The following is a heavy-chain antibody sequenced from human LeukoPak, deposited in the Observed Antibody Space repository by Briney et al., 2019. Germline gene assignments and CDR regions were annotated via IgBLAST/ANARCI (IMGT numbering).Heavy chain of an antibody. CDR1: GYTFTGYY. Sequence: ASVKVSCKASGYTFTGYYMHLVRQAPGQGLEWMGWINPNSGGTNYAQKFQGRVTMTRDTSISTAYMELSRLRSDDTAVYYCASSITIFGVVPALFDYWGQGTLVTVSS. V-gene: IGHV1-2*02. CDR2: INPNSGGT. CDR3: ASSITIFGVVPALFDY. J-gene: IGHJ4*02. D-gene: IGHD3-3*01.